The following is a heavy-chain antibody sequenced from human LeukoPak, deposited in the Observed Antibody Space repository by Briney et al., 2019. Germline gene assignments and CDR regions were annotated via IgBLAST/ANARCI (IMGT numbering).Heavy chain of an antibody. CDR3: ARETGDKSSSSAEDY. D-gene: IGHD6-13*01. J-gene: IGHJ4*02. CDR1: GYTFTTYY. CDR2: INPSGGRT. V-gene: IGHV1-46*01. Sequence: ASVKVSCKASGYTFTTYYMYWVRQAPGQGLEWMGIINPSGGRTNYAQKFQGRVTMTRDTSTSTVYMELSSLRSEDTAVYYCARETGDKSSSSAEDYWGQGTLVTVSS.